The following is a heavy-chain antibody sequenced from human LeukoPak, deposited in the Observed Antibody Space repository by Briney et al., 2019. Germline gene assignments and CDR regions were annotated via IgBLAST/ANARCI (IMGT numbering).Heavy chain of an antibody. CDR2: INHSGST. J-gene: IGHJ6*03. V-gene: IGHV4-34*01. Sequence: PSETLSLTCAVYGGSFSGYYWSWIRQPPGKGLEWIGEINHSGSTNYNPSLKSRVTISVVTSKNQFSLKLSSVTAVDTAVYYCARYGIAAAGTPRYYYYYYMDVWGKGTTVTISS. CDR3: ARYGIAAAGTPRYYYYYYMDV. CDR1: GGSFSGYY. D-gene: IGHD6-13*01.